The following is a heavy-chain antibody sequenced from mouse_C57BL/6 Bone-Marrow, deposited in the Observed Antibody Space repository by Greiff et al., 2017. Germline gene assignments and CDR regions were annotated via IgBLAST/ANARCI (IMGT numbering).Heavy chain of an antibody. Sequence: VQLQQSGAELVRPGASVKLSCTASGFNIKDDYMHWVKQRPEQGLEWIGWIDPENGDTEYASKFQGKATITADTSSNTAYLQLSRLTSEDTAVYYCTTGYYGSPWYFDVWGTGTTVTVSS. J-gene: IGHJ1*03. CDR3: TTGYYGSPWYFDV. V-gene: IGHV14-4*01. D-gene: IGHD1-1*01. CDR1: GFNIKDDY. CDR2: IDPENGDT.